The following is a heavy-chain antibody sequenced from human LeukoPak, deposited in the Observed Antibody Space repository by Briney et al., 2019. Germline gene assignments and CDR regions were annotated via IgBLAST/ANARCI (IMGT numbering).Heavy chain of an antibody. D-gene: IGHD3-9*01. Sequence: HPGGSLRLSCAASGFTFSSYSMNWVRQAPGKGLEWVSYISSSSTIYYADSVKGRFTISRDNAKNSLYLQMNSLRAEDTAVYYCARLREEREYFDWLLYPDYWGQGTLVTVSS. CDR1: GFTFSSYS. CDR3: ARLREEREYFDWLLYPDY. J-gene: IGHJ4*02. V-gene: IGHV3-48*01. CDR2: ISSSSTI.